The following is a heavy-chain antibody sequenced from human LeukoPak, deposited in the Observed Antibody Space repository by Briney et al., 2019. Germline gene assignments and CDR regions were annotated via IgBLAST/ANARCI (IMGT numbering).Heavy chain of an antibody. D-gene: IGHD3-22*01. CDR1: GGSISSYY. CDR2: IYYSGST. J-gene: IGHJ4*02. Sequence: PSETLSLTCTVSGGSISSYYWSWIRQPPGKGLEWIGYIYYSGSTNYSPSLKSRVTISVDTSKNQFSLKLSSVTAADTAVYYCARQRYYDSSGYPYYFDYWGQGTLVTVSS. CDR3: ARQRYYDSSGYPYYFDY. V-gene: IGHV4-59*08.